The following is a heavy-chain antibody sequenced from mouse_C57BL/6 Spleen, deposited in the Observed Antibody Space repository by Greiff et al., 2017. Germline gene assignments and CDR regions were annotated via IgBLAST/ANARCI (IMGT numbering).Heavy chain of an antibody. V-gene: IGHV1-64*01. CDR2: IHPNSGST. Sequence: QVQLQQPGAELVKPGASVQLSCKASGYTFPSYWMHWVKQRPGQGLEWIGMIHPNSGSTNYNEKFKSKATLTVDKSSSTAYMQLSSLTSEDSAVYYCARGDDYDEEAWFAYWGQGTLVTVSA. CDR3: ARGDDYDEEAWFAY. J-gene: IGHJ3*01. CDR1: GYTFPSYW. D-gene: IGHD2-4*01.